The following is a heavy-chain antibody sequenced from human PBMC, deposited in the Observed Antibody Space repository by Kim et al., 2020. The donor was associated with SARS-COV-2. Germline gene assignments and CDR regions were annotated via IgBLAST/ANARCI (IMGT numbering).Heavy chain of an antibody. CDR1: GYSFTSYW. CDR3: ARYCSSTSCYPGYYGMDV. Sequence: GESLKISCKGSGYSFTSYWISWVRQMPGKGLEWMGRIDPSDSYTNYSPSFQGHVTISADKSISTAYLQWSSLKASDTAMYYCARYCSSTSCYPGYYGMDVWGQGTTVTVSS. D-gene: IGHD2-2*01. CDR2: IDPSDSYT. J-gene: IGHJ6*02. V-gene: IGHV5-10-1*01.